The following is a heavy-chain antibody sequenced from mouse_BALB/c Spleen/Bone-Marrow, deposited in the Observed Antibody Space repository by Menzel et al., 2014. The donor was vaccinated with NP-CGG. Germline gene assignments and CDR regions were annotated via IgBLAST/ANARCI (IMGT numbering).Heavy chain of an antibody. CDR3: TRDGSPFAY. Sequence: QVQLQQPGSVLVRPGASVKLSCKASGYTFTNSWIHWAKQRPGQGLEWIGEIHPNSGNTNFNEKFKVKATLTVDKSSSTAYMQLSSPTSEDSAVYYCTRDGSPFAYWGQGTLVTVSA. V-gene: IGHV1S130*01. CDR2: IHPNSGNT. J-gene: IGHJ3*01. CDR1: GYTFTNSW. D-gene: IGHD2-3*01.